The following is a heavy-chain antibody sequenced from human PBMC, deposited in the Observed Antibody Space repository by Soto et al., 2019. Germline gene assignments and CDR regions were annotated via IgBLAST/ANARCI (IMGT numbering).Heavy chain of an antibody. J-gene: IGHJ5*02. V-gene: IGHV4-30-4*01. D-gene: IGHD2-21*02. CDR2: IHYSGTT. Sequence: PSETLSLTCTVSGGAISSGDYYWSWIRQPPGKGLEWIGYIHYSGTTYYNPSLKSRVTISVDTSKNQVSLNLSAVAAADTAVYYCDRDMVVTQSWYDPWGQVILVTVSS. CDR3: DRDMVVTQSWYDP. CDR1: GGAISSGDYY.